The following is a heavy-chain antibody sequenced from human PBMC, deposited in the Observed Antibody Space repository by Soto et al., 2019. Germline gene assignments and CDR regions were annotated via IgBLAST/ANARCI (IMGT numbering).Heavy chain of an antibody. V-gene: IGHV3-33*01. Sequence: GGSLRLSCAASGFTFNTYGMHWVRQAPGRGLEWVAVIWYDGSIKYYADSVKGRFTISRDNSKNTLYLQMNSLRAEDTAVYYCARIDCTGGSCRPYAYYDMDVWGQGTTGTVSS. CDR3: ARIDCTGGSCRPYAYYDMDV. CDR2: IWYDGSIK. D-gene: IGHD2-15*01. CDR1: GFTFNTYG. J-gene: IGHJ6*02.